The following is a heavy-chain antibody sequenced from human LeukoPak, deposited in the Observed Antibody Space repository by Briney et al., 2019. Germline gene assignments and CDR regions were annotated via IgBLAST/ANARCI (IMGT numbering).Heavy chain of an antibody. CDR2: INPNGGGT. CDR3: ARASPLAVAGWGYFDY. V-gene: IGHV1-2*02. D-gene: IGHD6-19*01. J-gene: IGHJ4*02. Sequence: ASVKVSCKTSGYTFTGYYMHWVRQPPGQGLEWMGWINPNGGGTNYAQKFQGRVTMTRDTSISTAYMELSRLRSDDTAVYYCARASPLAVAGWGYFDYWGQGTLVTVSS. CDR1: GYTFTGYY.